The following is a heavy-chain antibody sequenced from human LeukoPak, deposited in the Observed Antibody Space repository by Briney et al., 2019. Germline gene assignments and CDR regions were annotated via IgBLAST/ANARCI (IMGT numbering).Heavy chain of an antibody. D-gene: IGHD5-18*01. Sequence: GGSLRLSCAASGFIVSGDFMSWVRQAPGKGLEWVSVIYSDGSTYYADSVKGRFTISRDNSENTLYLQMNSLRAEDTAVYYCAKDTAMVANYFDYWGQGTLVTASS. CDR1: GFIVSGDF. V-gene: IGHV3-53*01. CDR3: AKDTAMVANYFDY. J-gene: IGHJ4*02. CDR2: IYSDGST.